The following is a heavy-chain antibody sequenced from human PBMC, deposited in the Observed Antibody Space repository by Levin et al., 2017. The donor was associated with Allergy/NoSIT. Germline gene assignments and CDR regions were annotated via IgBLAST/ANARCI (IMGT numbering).Heavy chain of an antibody. Sequence: SETLSLTCTVSGGSISSYYWSWIRQPPGKGLEWIGYIYYSGSTNYNPSLKSRVTISVDTSKNQFSLKLSSVTAADTAVYYCARGLDRSYYYMDVWGKGTTVTVSS. CDR1: GGSISSYY. CDR2: IYYSGST. V-gene: IGHV4-59*01. D-gene: IGHD1-1*01. CDR3: ARGLDRSYYYMDV. J-gene: IGHJ6*03.